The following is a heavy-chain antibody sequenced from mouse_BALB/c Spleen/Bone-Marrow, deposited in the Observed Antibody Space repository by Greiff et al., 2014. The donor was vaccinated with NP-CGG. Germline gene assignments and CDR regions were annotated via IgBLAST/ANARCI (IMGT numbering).Heavy chain of an antibody. CDR3: ARRQFITTAAWFAY. CDR2: INPYNDGT. Sequence: VQLQHSGPELVKPGASVKMSCKASGYTFTSYVMHWVKQKPGQGLEWIGYINPYNDGTKYNEKFKGKATLTSDKSSSTAYMELSSLTSEDSAVYYGARRQFITTAAWFAYWGQGTLVTVSA. CDR1: GYTFTSYV. D-gene: IGHD1-2*01. J-gene: IGHJ3*01. V-gene: IGHV1-14*01.